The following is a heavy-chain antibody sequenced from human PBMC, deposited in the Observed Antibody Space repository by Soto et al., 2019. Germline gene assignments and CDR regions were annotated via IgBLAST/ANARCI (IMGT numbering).Heavy chain of an antibody. CDR3: ARAWDTMVRGVYYMDV. V-gene: IGHV1-3*01. J-gene: IGHJ6*03. D-gene: IGHD3-10*01. CDR1: GYTFTSYA. Sequence: EASVKVSCKASGYTFTSYAMHWVRQAPGQRLEWMGWINAGNGNTKYSQKFQGRVTITRDTSASTAYMELSSLRSEDTAVYYCARAWDTMVRGVYYMDVWGKGTTVTVSS. CDR2: INAGNGNT.